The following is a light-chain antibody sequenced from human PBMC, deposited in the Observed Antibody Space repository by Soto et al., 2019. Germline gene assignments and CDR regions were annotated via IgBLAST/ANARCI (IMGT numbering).Light chain of an antibody. J-gene: IGKJ5*01. Sequence: IVLTQSPATLSVSPGERATLSCRATQSILTNLAWYQHKPGQPPRLLIYGASTRATGIPGRFSGSGSGTEFTLTISSLQSEDFAVFYCQQYGSSITFGQGTRLEIK. CDR1: QSILTN. CDR2: GAS. V-gene: IGKV3-15*01. CDR3: QQYGSSIT.